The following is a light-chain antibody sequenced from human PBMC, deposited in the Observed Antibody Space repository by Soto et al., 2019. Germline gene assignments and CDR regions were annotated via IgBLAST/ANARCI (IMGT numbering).Light chain of an antibody. V-gene: IGLV2-8*01. CDR1: SSDVGGYNY. CDR2: EVS. Sequence: QSVLTQPPSASGSPGQSVTISCTGTSSDVGGYNYVSWYQQRPGKAPKLMIYEVSKRPAGVPDRFSGSKSGNTASLTVSGLQAEDEADYFCCSYAGSNRGVFGKGTKVT. CDR3: CSYAGSNRGV. J-gene: IGLJ1*01.